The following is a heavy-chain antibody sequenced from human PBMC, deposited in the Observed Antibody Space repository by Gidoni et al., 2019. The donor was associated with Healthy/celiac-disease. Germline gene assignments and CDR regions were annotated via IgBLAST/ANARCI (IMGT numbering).Heavy chain of an antibody. V-gene: IGHV3-23*01. J-gene: IGHJ6*02. Sequence: EVQLLESGGGLVQPGGSLRLSCAASGFTFSSYAMSWGRQAPGKGLEGVSAISGSGGSTYYAYSVKGRFTISRDNSKNTLYLQMNSLRAEDTAVYYCAKGPRWGTVTTPDGGGSYGMDVWGQGTTVTVSS. CDR1: GFTFSSYA. CDR2: ISGSGGST. D-gene: IGHD4-17*01. CDR3: AKGPRWGTVTTPDGGGSYGMDV.